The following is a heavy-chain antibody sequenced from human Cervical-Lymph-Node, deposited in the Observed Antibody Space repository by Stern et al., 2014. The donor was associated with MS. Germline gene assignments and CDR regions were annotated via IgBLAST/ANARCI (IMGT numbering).Heavy chain of an antibody. CDR1: GFSLTATGMG. CDR3: AHTTGGRFDH. V-gene: IGHV2-5*02. Sequence: ESGPTLVKPTQTLTLTCTFSGFSLTATGMGVGWLRQPPGKALEWLALIYWDDDKLTSPSLKNRLTITKDTSKNQVVLTMTNMDPVDTATYYCAHTTGGRFDHWGQGTLVTVSS. CDR2: IYWDDDK. J-gene: IGHJ4*02. D-gene: IGHD2-8*02.